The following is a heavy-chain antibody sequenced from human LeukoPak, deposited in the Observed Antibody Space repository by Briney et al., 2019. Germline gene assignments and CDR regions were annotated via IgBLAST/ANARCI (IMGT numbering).Heavy chain of an antibody. CDR2: IKQDGSEK. J-gene: IGHJ4*02. D-gene: IGHD3-22*01. Sequence: GGSLRLSCAASGFTFSSYWMSWVRQAPGKGLEWVANIKQDGSEKYYVDSVKGRFTISRDNAKNSLYLQMNSLRAEDTAVYYCARDSAPYYYDSSGYDYWGQGTLGSVSS. V-gene: IGHV3-7*01. CDR1: GFTFSSYW. CDR3: ARDSAPYYYDSSGYDY.